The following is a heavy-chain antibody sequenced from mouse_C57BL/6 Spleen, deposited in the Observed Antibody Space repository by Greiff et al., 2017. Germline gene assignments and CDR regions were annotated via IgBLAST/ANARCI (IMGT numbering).Heavy chain of an antibody. CDR1: GYAFSSSW. Sequence: QVQLKESGPELVKPGASVKISCKASGYAFSSSWMNWVQQRPGKGLEWIGRIYPGDGGTNYNGKFKGKATLTADKSSSTAYMQLSSLTSEDSAVYFCAILYYGNHYYAMDYWGQGTSVTVSS. V-gene: IGHV1-82*01. D-gene: IGHD2-1*01. CDR2: IYPGDGGT. J-gene: IGHJ4*01. CDR3: AILYYGNHYYAMDY.